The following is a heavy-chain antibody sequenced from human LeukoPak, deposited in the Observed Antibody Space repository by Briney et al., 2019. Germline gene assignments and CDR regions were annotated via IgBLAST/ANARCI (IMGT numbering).Heavy chain of an antibody. Sequence: ASVKVSCKASGGTFSSYAISWVRQAPGQGLEWMGGIIPIFGTANYAQKFQGRVTMTRDMSTSTVYMELSSLRSEDTAVYYCARDVIPHYYDSSGPTDYWGQGTLVTVSS. CDR2: IIPIFGTA. V-gene: IGHV1-69*05. CDR3: ARDVIPHYYDSSGPTDY. D-gene: IGHD3-22*01. CDR1: GGTFSSYA. J-gene: IGHJ4*02.